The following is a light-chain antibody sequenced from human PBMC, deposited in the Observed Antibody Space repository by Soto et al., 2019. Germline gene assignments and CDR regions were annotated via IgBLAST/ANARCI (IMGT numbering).Light chain of an antibody. CDR2: GNS. Sequence: QAVVTQPPSVSGAPGQRVTISCTGSSSNIGAGYDVHWYQQLPGTAPKLLIYGNSNRPSGVPDRFSGSKSGTSCSLAFTXXXXXXXXXYYXQSYDSSLSGWVFGGGT. CDR3: QSYDSSLSGWV. CDR1: SSNIGAGYD. V-gene: IGLV1-40*01. J-gene: IGLJ3*02.